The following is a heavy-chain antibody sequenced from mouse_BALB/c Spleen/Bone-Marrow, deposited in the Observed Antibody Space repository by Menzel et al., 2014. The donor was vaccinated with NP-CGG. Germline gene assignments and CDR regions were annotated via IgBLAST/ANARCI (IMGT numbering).Heavy chain of an antibody. D-gene: IGHD2-1*01. V-gene: IGHV14-4*02. CDR3: SYGNFAMHY. CDR1: GFNIKDYY. J-gene: IGHJ4*01. CDR2: IDPENGDT. Sequence: VQLKQSGAELVRSGASVKLSCTASGFNIKDYYMHWVKQRPEQGLEWIGWIDPENGDTEYAPKFQGKATMTADTSSNTAYLQLSSLTSEDTAVCYCSYGNFAMHYWGQGTSVTVSS.